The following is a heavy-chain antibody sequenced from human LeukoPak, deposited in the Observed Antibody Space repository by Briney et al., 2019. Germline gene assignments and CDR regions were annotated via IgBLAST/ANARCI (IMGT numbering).Heavy chain of an antibody. CDR3: AKGQKYSYDYSYY. CDR1: GFAFSSCG. J-gene: IGHJ4*02. CDR2: ISYGGSNK. Sequence: PGRPLRLSCAASGFAFSSCGMHWVRQAPGRGLEGVAVISYGGSNKYYADSVKGRFTISRDNSKNTLYLQMNSLRAEDTAVYYCAKGQKYSYDYSYYCGQGTLVIVSA. D-gene: IGHD5-18*01. V-gene: IGHV3-30*18.